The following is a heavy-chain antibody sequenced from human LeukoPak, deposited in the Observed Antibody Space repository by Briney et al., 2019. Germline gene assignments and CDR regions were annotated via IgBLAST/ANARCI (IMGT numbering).Heavy chain of an antibody. Sequence: GGSLRLSCAASGFTFNRFAMHWVRQAPGKGLEWVSAISGSGGSTYYADSVKGRFTISRDNSKNTLYLQMNSLRAEDTAVYYCAKSPPRDGYLTLFDYWGQGTLVTVSS. D-gene: IGHD5-24*01. CDR2: ISGSGGST. V-gene: IGHV3-23*01. CDR3: AKSPPRDGYLTLFDY. J-gene: IGHJ4*02. CDR1: GFTFNRFA.